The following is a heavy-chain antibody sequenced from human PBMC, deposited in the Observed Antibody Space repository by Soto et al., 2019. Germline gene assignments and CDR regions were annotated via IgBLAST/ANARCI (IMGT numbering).Heavy chain of an antibody. Sequence: PSETLSLTCAVSGYSISGGYYWGWIRQPPGKGPEWIGSIYHSGSTYYNPSLKSRVTISVDTSKNQFSLKLSSVTAADTAVYYCARKEQQLVRQGYYFDYWGQGTLVTVSS. CDR1: GYSISGGYY. J-gene: IGHJ4*02. CDR3: ARKEQQLVRQGYYFDY. V-gene: IGHV4-38-2*01. CDR2: IYHSGST. D-gene: IGHD6-13*01.